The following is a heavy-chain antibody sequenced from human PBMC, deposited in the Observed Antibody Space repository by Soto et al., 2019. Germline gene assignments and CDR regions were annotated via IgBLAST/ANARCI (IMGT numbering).Heavy chain of an antibody. Sequence: QVHLQESGPGLVKPSETLSLTCTVSGGSISSHYWSWVRQAPGKGLEWIGCIYYRGNTFYNPSLKSRGTISVDTSNNQFSLTLDSVTPADTAVYYCARDGREASGIDVWGQGTTVTVSS. J-gene: IGHJ6*02. CDR3: ARDGREASGIDV. V-gene: IGHV4-59*11. D-gene: IGHD1-26*01. CDR2: IYYRGNT. CDR1: GGSISSHY.